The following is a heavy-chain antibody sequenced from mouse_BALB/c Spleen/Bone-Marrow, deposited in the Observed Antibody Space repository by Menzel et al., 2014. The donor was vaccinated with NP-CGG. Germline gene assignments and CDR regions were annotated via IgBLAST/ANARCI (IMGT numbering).Heavy chain of an antibody. D-gene: IGHD2-1*01. J-gene: IGHJ4*01. V-gene: IGHV14-3*02. Sequence: EVQLQESGAELVKPGASVKLSCTASGFNNKDTYMHWVKQRPEQGLEWIGRIYPANGDTKYDPKFQGKATITADTSSNTAYLQLSSLTSEDTAVYYCARYGNGLMDYWGQGTSVTVSS. CDR3: ARYGNGLMDY. CDR2: IYPANGDT. CDR1: GFNNKDTY.